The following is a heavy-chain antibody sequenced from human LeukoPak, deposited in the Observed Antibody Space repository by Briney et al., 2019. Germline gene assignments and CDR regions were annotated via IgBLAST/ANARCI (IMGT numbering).Heavy chain of an antibody. CDR3: AKDRLGYYDSSGYFIDY. Sequence: GGSLRLSCAASGFTFDDYAMHWVRQAPGKGLEWVAFIRYDGSNKYYADSVKGRFTISRDKSRNTLYLQMNSLRAEDTAVYYCAKDRLGYYDSSGYFIDYWGQGTLVTVSS. J-gene: IGHJ4*02. CDR1: GFTFDDYA. D-gene: IGHD3-22*01. CDR2: IRYDGSNK. V-gene: IGHV3-30*02.